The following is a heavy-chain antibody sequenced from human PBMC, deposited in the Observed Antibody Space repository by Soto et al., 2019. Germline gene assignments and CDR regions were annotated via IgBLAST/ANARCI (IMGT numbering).Heavy chain of an antibody. CDR2: IYYSGST. CDR1: GGSISSSY. Sequence: SETLSLTCTVSGGSISSSYWSWIRQPPGKGLEWIGYIYYSGSTNYNPSLKSRVTISVDTSKNQFSLKLSSVTAADTAVYYCAREARVQLGSEGGYYYYYGMDVWGQGTTVTVS. J-gene: IGHJ6*02. CDR3: AREARVQLGSEGGYYYYYGMDV. V-gene: IGHV4-59*01. D-gene: IGHD5-18*01.